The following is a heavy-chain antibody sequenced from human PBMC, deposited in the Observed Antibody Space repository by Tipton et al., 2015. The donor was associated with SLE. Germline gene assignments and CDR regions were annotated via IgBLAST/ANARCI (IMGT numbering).Heavy chain of an antibody. CDR3: ARVTGHSSGWYGWVDS. Sequence: TLSLTCSVSGGSISGFHWSWIRQSPGKGLEWVGSTFDSGSTNSNPSLESRVTISVDASRNQFSLRLTSVTAADTAVFYCARVTGHSSGWYGWVDSWGQGTLVTVSS. D-gene: IGHD6-19*01. V-gene: IGHV4-59*12. CDR2: TFDSGST. CDR1: GGSISGFH. J-gene: IGHJ4*02.